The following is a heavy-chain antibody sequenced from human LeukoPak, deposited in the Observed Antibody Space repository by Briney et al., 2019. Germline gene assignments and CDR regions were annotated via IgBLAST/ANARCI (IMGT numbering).Heavy chain of an antibody. J-gene: IGHJ5*02. CDR2: IIPIFGIA. V-gene: IGHV1-69*10. CDR3: AREGSRDYDFWSGYPNWFDP. CDR1: GGTFSSYA. Sequence: ASVKVSFKASGGTFSSYAISWVRQAPGQGLEWMGRIIPIFGIANYAQKFQGRVTITADKSTSTAYMELSSLRSEDTAVYYCAREGSRDYDFWSGYPNWFDPWGQGTLVTVSS. D-gene: IGHD3-3*01.